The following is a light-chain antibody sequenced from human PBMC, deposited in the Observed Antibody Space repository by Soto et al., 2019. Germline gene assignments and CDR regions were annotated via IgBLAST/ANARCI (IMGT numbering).Light chain of an antibody. CDR2: DAA. V-gene: IGKV1-33*01. CDR1: QDIKNY. Sequence: DVQMTQSPSSLSASVGDRVTITCQASQDIKNYLIWYQQKPGKAPNLLIYDAATLEAGVPSRFSGSGSGTDFTLTISFLQPEDFATYYCQQANSFPLTFGGGTKVDIK. CDR3: QQANSFPLT. J-gene: IGKJ4*01.